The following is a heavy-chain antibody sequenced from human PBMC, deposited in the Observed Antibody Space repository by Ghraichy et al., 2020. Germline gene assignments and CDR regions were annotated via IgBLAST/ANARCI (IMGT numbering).Heavy chain of an antibody. J-gene: IGHJ3*02. Sequence: GGSLRLSCAASGFTFSSYGMHWVRQAPGKGLEWVAVIWYDGSNKYYADSVKGRFTISRDNSKNTLYLQMNSLRAEDTAVYYCARDVRSHSELDAFDIWGQGTMVAVSS. CDR1: GFTFSSYG. D-gene: IGHD4-17*01. CDR2: IWYDGSNK. CDR3: ARDVRSHSELDAFDI. V-gene: IGHV3-33*01.